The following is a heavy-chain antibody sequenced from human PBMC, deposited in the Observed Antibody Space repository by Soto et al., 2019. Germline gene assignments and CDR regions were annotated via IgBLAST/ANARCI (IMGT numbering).Heavy chain of an antibody. J-gene: IGHJ6*02. V-gene: IGHV1-69*01. Sequence: QVQLVQSGAEVKKPGSSVTVACKASGGTFSSYAISWVRQAPGQGLEWMGGIIPIFGTANYAQKFQGRVLITSDETTSTDYMELRRLRSEDTAVDYWARDGPVESQQRGYYGMDVWRQGAPVTVCS. CDR1: GGTFSSYA. D-gene: IGHD2-2*01. CDR3: ARDGPVESQQRGYYGMDV. CDR2: IIPIFGTA.